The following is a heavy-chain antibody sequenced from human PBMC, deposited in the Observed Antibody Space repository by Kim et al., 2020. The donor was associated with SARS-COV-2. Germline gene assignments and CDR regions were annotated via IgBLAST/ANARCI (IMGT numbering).Heavy chain of an antibody. CDR1: GFTFSSYG. Sequence: GGSLRLSCAASGFTFSSYGMHWVRQAPGKGLEWVAVIWYDGSNKYYADSVKGRFTISRDNSKNTLYLQMNSLRAEDTAVYYCAKERRSSSSSYYFDYWGQGTLVTVSS. D-gene: IGHD6-13*01. CDR3: AKERRSSSSSYYFDY. J-gene: IGHJ4*02. CDR2: IWYDGSNK. V-gene: IGHV3-33*06.